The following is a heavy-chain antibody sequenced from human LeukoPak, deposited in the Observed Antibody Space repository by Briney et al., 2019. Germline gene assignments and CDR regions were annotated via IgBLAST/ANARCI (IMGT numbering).Heavy chain of an antibody. D-gene: IGHD6-19*01. CDR1: GFTFSSYS. J-gene: IGHJ3*02. CDR3: ASSGWTDAFDI. V-gene: IGHV3-48*04. CDR2: ISSSSSTI. Sequence: PGGSLRLSCAASGFTFSSYSMNWVRQAPGKGLEWVSYISSSSSTIYYADSVEGRFTISRDNAKNSLYLQMNSLRAEDTAVYYCASSGWTDAFDIWGQGTMVTVSS.